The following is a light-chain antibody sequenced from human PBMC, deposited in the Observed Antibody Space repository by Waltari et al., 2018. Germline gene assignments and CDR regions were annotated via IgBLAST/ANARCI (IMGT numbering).Light chain of an antibody. Sequence: QSVLTQPPSASGTPGQRVTISCSGSSSNIGSKTVNSYQQLPGTAPQLLICHNEDRPSGVPDRFAGSWSGTSASLAISGLQSDDEATYYCASWDGSLSGYVFGTGTRVTVL. V-gene: IGLV1-44*01. CDR2: HNE. CDR3: ASWDGSLSGYV. CDR1: SSNIGSKT. J-gene: IGLJ1*01.